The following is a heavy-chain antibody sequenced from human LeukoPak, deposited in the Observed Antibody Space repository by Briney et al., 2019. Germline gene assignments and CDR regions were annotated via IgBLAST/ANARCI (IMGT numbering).Heavy chain of an antibody. Sequence: PSETLSLTCTVSGDSISRYYWSWIRQPPGKGLEWVGCIDDSGSTNYNPSLKSRVTMSVDTSKNQFSLKLSSVTAADTAMYYCARVVIRRFDLWGRGNLVTVSS. V-gene: IGHV4-59*01. CDR3: ARVVIRRFDL. CDR2: IDDSGST. D-gene: IGHD4-17*01. J-gene: IGHJ2*01. CDR1: GDSISRYY.